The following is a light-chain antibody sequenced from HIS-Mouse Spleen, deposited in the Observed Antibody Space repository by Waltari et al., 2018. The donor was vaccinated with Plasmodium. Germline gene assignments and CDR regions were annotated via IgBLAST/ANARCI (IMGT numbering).Light chain of an antibody. Sequence: NFMLTQPPSVSESPGKTVTISCTRSSGSIASNYVQWYQQRPGSAPTPVIYEDNQRPSGVPDRFSGSIDSSSNSASLTISGLKTEDEADYYCQSYDSSNWVFGGGTKLTVL. CDR1: SGSIASNY. CDR2: EDN. J-gene: IGLJ3*02. CDR3: QSYDSSNWV. V-gene: IGLV6-57*04.